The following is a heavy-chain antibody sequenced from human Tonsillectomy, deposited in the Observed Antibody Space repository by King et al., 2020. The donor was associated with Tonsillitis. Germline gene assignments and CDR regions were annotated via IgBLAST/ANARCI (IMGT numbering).Heavy chain of an antibody. CDR3: ARERDDYGDSGYFDL. Sequence: VQLVESGGGVVQPGRSLRLSCAASGFTFSSYGMHWVRQAPGKGLEWVAVISYDGSNKYYADSVKGRFTISRDNSKNTLYLQMNSLRAEDTAVYYCARERDDYGDSGYFDLWGRGTLVTVSS. J-gene: IGHJ2*01. V-gene: IGHV3-33*05. CDR1: GFTFSSYG. CDR2: ISYDGSNK. D-gene: IGHD4-17*01.